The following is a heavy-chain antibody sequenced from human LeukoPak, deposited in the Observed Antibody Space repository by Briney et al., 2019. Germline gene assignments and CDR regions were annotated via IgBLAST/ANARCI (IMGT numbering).Heavy chain of an antibody. CDR3: ASVLSGVTYWYFDY. V-gene: IGHV4-30-4*01. CDR1: GGSITSGEHY. D-gene: IGHD1-26*01. CDR2: VAYTGST. J-gene: IGHJ4*02. Sequence: SETLSLTCTVSGGSITSGEHYCSWIRQPPGKGLEWIGYVAYTGSTNYNPSLSSRVTMSVDTSKNQFSPKLSSVTAADTAVYYCASVLSGVTYWYFDYWGQGTLVTVSS.